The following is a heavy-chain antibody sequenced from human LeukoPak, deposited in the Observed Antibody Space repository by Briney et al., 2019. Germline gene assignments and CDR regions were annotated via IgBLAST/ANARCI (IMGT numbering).Heavy chain of an antibody. CDR2: IYYSGST. V-gene: IGHV4-59*08. CDR1: GGSISSYY. CDR3: ARRAASSSWYGDTFDI. J-gene: IGHJ3*02. Sequence: PSETLSLTCTVSGGSISSYYWSWIRQPPGKGLEWIGSIYYSGSTNYNPSLKSRVTISVDTSKNQFSLKLSSVTAADTAVYYCARRAASSSWYGDTFDIWGQGTMVTVSS. D-gene: IGHD6-13*01.